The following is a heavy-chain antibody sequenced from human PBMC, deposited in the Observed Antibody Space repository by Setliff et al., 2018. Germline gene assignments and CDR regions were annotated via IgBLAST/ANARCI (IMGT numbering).Heavy chain of an antibody. CDR3: ARESRYYYDNLGTLDY. D-gene: IGHD3-22*01. Sequence: SETLSLTCTVSGGSISSGDYYWSWIRQPPGKGLEWIGYIYSSGSTYYNPSLKSRVSISVDTSKNQFSLKLSSVTAADTAVYYCARESRYYYDNLGTLDYWGQGTQVTSPQ. CDR2: IYSSGST. J-gene: IGHJ4*02. CDR1: GGSISSGDYY. V-gene: IGHV4-30-4*08.